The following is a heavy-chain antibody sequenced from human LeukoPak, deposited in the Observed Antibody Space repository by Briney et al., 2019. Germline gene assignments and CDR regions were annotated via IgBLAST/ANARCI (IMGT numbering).Heavy chain of an antibody. Sequence: AAVKVSCKASGYTFTSYGISWVRQAPGQGLEWMGWISAYNGNTNYAQKLQGRVTITTDTSTSTAYMELRSLRPDDTAVYSCARDGPNYYYDSSGYYYYYWGQGTLVTVSS. CDR3: ARDGPNYYYDSSGYYYYY. V-gene: IGHV1-18*01. J-gene: IGHJ4*02. CDR2: ISAYNGNT. CDR1: GYTFTSYG. D-gene: IGHD3-22*01.